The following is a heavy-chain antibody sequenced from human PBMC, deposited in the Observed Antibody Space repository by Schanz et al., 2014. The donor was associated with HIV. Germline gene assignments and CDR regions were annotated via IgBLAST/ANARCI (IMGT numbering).Heavy chain of an antibody. D-gene: IGHD2-15*01. Sequence: QVQLVQSGAEVKKPGASVKVSCKASGYTFTTYYMHWVRQAPGQGLEWMGWISTYNGNTIYAQKFQGRVTMTTDTSTSTAYMELRSLRSDDTAVYYCARVNKDIGGYYFDYWGQGTLVTVSS. J-gene: IGHJ4*02. CDR1: GYTFTTYY. CDR2: ISTYNGNT. CDR3: ARVNKDIGGYYFDY. V-gene: IGHV1-18*04.